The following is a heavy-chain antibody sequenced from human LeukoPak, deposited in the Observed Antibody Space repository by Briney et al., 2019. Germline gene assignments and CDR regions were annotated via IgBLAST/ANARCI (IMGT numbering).Heavy chain of an antibody. CDR2: IYHGGST. Sequence: PSETLSLTCAVSGYSISSGYYWGWIRQPPGKGLEWIGSIYHGGSTYYNPSLKSRVTISVDTSKNQFSLKLSSVTAADTAVYYCAREHLLTVTREIDYWGQGTLVTVSS. CDR1: GYSISSGYY. J-gene: IGHJ4*02. V-gene: IGHV4-38-2*02. CDR3: AREHLLTVTREIDY. D-gene: IGHD4-17*01.